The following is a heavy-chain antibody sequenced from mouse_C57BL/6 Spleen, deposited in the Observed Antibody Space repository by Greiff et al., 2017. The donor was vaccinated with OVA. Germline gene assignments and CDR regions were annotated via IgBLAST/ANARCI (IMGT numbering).Heavy chain of an antibody. Sequence: VQLQQPGAELVKPGASVKLSCKASGYTFTSYWMHWVKQRPGQGLEWIGMIHPNSGSTNYNEKFKSKATLTVDKSSSTAYMQRSSQTSEDSEVYYCANSNRDVSYWGQGALVTVSA. CDR1: GYTFTSYW. J-gene: IGHJ3*01. D-gene: IGHD4-1*02. V-gene: IGHV1-64*01. CDR3: ANSNRDVSY. CDR2: IHPNSGST.